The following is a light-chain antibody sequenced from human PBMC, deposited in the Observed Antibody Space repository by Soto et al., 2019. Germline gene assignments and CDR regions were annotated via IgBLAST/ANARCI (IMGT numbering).Light chain of an antibody. CDR3: QQYDNWPIN. J-gene: IGKJ4*01. Sequence: EIVMTQSPSTLSLSPGERATLSCRARQRLSSTLAWYQHQPGQAPRLLIYGASTRATGVPARFSGSGSGTEFTLTISSLQSEDFAVYYCQQYDNWPINFGGGTKVEIK. V-gene: IGKV3-15*01. CDR2: GAS. CDR1: QRLSST.